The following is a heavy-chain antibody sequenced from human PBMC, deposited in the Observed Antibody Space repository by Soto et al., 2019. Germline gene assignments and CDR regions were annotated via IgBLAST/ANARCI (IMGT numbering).Heavy chain of an antibody. CDR3: ARDRDDYGSGNYYNRIDF. D-gene: IGHD3-10*01. Sequence: QVQLVQSGADVKKPGSSVKVSCKASGGIFSTYAISWLRQAPGQGLEWMGGIIPIFGTPNYAQRFQGRVTITADDSTSTAYMELSRLRSEDTAVYYCARDRDDYGSGNYYNRIDFWGQGTLVTVS. CDR1: GGIFSTYA. J-gene: IGHJ5*01. CDR2: IIPIFGTP. V-gene: IGHV1-69*01.